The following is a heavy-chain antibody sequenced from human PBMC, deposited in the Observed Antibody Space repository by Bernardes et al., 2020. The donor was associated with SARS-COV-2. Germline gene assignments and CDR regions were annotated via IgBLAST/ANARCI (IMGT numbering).Heavy chain of an antibody. J-gene: IGHJ4*01. CDR2: ISGNTFFT. CDR1: GFTFSDYA. D-gene: IGHD3-10*01. V-gene: IGHV3-23*01. CDR3: TKKGATGIGSGNYYRLES. Sequence: VGSLRLSCTASGFTFSDYALSWVRQAPGKGLEWVSVISGNTFFTYYAQSVKGRFSISRDNSRNTLYLQMSSLRVEDTATYYCTKKGATGIGSGNYYRLESWSHGTLVTVSS.